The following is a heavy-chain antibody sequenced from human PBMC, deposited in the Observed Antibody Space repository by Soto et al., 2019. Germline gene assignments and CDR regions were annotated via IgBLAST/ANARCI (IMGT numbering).Heavy chain of an antibody. J-gene: IGHJ4*02. CDR1: GYRFASYW. D-gene: IGHD4-17*01. CDR3: ATLYGARSYPDY. Sequence: EVQLVQSGAEVKKPGESLKISCQVSGYRFASYWIGWVRQMPGKGLVWLGIIYTPDSHTRYSPPFQGQVTISAVTSISTAYLQWSSLKSSDTAVYFCATLYGARSYPDYWGQGTLVTVSS. V-gene: IGHV5-51*03. CDR2: IYTPDSHT.